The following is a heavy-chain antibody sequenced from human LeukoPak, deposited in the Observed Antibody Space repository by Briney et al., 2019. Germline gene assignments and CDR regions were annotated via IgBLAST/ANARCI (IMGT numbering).Heavy chain of an antibody. D-gene: IGHD1-26*01. Sequence: SETLSLTCTLSGGSLNNYYWSWIRQPAGKGLEFIGRMYTTGSSTYNPSLESRVTLSLDTSKNQFSLKLTSVTAADTAVYYCARGQTVGATALDYWGRGTLITVSS. CDR3: ARGQTVGATALDY. CDR2: MYTTGSS. V-gene: IGHV4-4*07. CDR1: GGSLNNYY. J-gene: IGHJ4*02.